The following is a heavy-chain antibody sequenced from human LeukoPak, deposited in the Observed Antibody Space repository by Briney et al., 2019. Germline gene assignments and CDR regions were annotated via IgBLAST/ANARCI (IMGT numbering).Heavy chain of an antibody. V-gene: IGHV3-30*18. CDR3: AKDSFYYNYYGMDV. CDR2: ISYDGSNK. J-gene: IGHJ6*02. D-gene: IGHD2/OR15-2a*01. CDR1: GFTFSSYG. Sequence: GGSLRLSCAASGFTFSSYGMHWVRQAPGKGLEWVAVISYDGSNKYYADSVKGRFTISRDNSKNTLYLQMNSLRAEDTAVYYCAKDSFYYNYYGMDVWGQGTTVTVSS.